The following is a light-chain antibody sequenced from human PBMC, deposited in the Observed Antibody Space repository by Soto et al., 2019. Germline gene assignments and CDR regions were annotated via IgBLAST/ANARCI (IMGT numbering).Light chain of an antibody. CDR1: SSDVGGYNY. J-gene: IGLJ1*01. V-gene: IGLV2-14*01. CDR2: EVS. CDR3: SSYTRSSSLV. Sequence: QSVLTQPASVSGSPGQSITISCTGTSSDVGGYNYVSWYQQHPGKAPKLMIYEVSNRPSGVSNRFSGSKSGNTASLTISGLQAEYEADYYCSSYTRSSSLVFGTGTKLTFL.